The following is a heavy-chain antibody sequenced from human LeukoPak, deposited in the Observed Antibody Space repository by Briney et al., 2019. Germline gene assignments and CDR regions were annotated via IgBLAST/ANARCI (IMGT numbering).Heavy chain of an antibody. CDR2: ISYDGSNK. V-gene: IGHV3-30*04. CDR3: ARENPFYYYYYYMDV. CDR1: GFTFSSYA. J-gene: IGHJ6*03. Sequence: GSLRLSCAASGFTFSSYAMHWVRQAPGKGLEWVAVISYDGSNKYYADSVKGRFTISRDNSKNTLYLQMNSLRAEDTAVYYCARENPFYYYYYYMDVWGKGTTVTVSS. D-gene: IGHD1-14*01.